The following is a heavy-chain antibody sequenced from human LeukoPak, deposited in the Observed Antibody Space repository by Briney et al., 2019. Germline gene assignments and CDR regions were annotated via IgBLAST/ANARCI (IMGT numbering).Heavy chain of an antibody. V-gene: IGHV3-15*01. D-gene: IGHD2-21*02. CDR2: IKSKTDGGTT. CDR1: GFTFSDAW. Sequence: PGGSLRLSCAASGFTFSDAWMTWVRQAPGKGLEWVGRIKSKTDGGTTDYAAPVKGRFTISRDDSKNTLYLQMNSLKTEDTAVYYCTREAVTANGYFDYWGQGTLVTVSS. CDR3: TREAVTANGYFDY. J-gene: IGHJ4*02.